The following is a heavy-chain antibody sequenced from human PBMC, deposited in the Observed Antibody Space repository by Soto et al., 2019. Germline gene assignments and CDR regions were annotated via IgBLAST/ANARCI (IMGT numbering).Heavy chain of an antibody. V-gene: IGHV1-69*12. D-gene: IGHD1-26*01. J-gene: IGHJ6*02. CDR1: GGTFSSYA. CDR3: ASGAMDGSYLGPYCYGMDV. CDR2: IIPIFGTA. Sequence: QVQLVQSGAEVKKPGSSVKVSCKASGGTFSSYAISWVRQAPGQGLEWMGGIIPIFGTANYAQKFQGRVTITADESTSTAYMELSSLRSEDTAVYYCASGAMDGSYLGPYCYGMDVWGQGTTVTVSS.